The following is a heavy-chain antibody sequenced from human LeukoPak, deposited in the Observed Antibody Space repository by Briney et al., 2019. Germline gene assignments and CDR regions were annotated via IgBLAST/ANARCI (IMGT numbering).Heavy chain of an antibody. CDR1: GFTFSSYN. CDR2: ITSSSNYI. V-gene: IGHV3-21*01. D-gene: IGHD1-26*01. Sequence: PGGSLRLSCAASGFTFSSYNMNWVRQAPGKGLEWVSSITSSSNYIYHADSVKGRFTISRDNAKNSLYLHINSLRAEDTAVYYCARDPYSDSYVDYYYYYYMDVWGKGTTVTISS. J-gene: IGHJ6*03. CDR3: ARDPYSDSYVDYYYYYYMDV.